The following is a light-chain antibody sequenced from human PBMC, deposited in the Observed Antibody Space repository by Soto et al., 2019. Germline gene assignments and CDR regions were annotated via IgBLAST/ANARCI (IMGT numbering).Light chain of an antibody. CDR2: EVS. CDR1: SSDVGGYNY. V-gene: IGLV2-14*01. J-gene: IGLJ1*01. Sequence: QSALTQPASVSGSPGQSITISCTGTSSDVGGYNYVSWYQQHPGKAPKLMIYEVSNRPSGVSNRFSGSKSGNTASLTISGLQAEDEADYYSSSYTSSSPLYVFGTGTKLTVL. CDR3: SSYTSSSPLYV.